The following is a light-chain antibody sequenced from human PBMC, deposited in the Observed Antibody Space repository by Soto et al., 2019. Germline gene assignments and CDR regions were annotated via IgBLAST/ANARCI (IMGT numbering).Light chain of an antibody. V-gene: IGKV1-5*03. CDR1: QSISSW. J-gene: IGKJ3*01. CDR3: QQYNSYSAT. CDR2: KAS. Sequence: DIQMTQSPSTLSASVGDRVTITCRASQSISSWLAWYQQKPGKAPKLLIYKASSLESGVPSRFSGSGSGTQFTLPISSLQPDDFATYYFQQYNSYSATFGPGTKVDIK.